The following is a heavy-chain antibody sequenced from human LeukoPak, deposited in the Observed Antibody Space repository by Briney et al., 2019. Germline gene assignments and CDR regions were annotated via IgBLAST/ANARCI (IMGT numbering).Heavy chain of an antibody. CDR2: ISGGDGST. D-gene: IGHD6-19*01. V-gene: IGHV3-23*01. Sequence: GGSLCFTCAASGFTSSSYALSWLGQAPGKGLEWVSVISGGDGSTYYADSVKGRFTISRDNSKNTLYLQMNSLRAEATAMYYCAKAKSGSAWDYFDYFGHRDLCTVSS. CDR1: GFTSSSYA. J-gene: IGHJ4*01. CDR3: AKAKSGSAWDYFDY.